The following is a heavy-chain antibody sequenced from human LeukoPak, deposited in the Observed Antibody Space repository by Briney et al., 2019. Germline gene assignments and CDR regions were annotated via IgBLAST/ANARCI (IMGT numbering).Heavy chain of an antibody. V-gene: IGHV1-18*01. Sequence: GASVKVSCKASGYTFTSYGISWVRQAPGQGLEWMGWISAYNGHTNYTQKLQGRVTMTTDPPTSTAYMELRSLRSDDTAVYYCARLSYDFWSGYPYYFDYWGQGTLVTVSS. D-gene: IGHD3-3*01. CDR1: GYTFTSYG. CDR3: ARLSYDFWSGYPYYFDY. J-gene: IGHJ4*02. CDR2: ISAYNGHT.